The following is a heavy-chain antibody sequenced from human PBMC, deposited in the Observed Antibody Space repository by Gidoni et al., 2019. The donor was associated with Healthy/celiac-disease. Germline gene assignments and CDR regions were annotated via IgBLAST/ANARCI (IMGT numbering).Heavy chain of an antibody. J-gene: IGHJ2*01. Sequence: QVQLVQSGAEVKKPGSSVKVSCKASGCTFSSYAISWVRRAPGQGLEWMGGIIPIFGTANDAQKFQGRVTITADESTSTAYMELSSLRSEDTAVYYYARAGIAARYWYFDLWGRGTLVTVSS. V-gene: IGHV1-69*01. CDR1: GCTFSSYA. D-gene: IGHD6-13*01. CDR3: ARAGIAARYWYFDL. CDR2: IIPIFGTA.